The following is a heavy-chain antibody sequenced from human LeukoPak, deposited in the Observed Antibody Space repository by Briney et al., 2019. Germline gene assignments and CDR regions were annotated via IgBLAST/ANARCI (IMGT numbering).Heavy chain of an antibody. CDR3: ARDPHSSGP. Sequence: ASVKVSCKASGYTFTDYYIHWVRQAPGQGLEWMGWINPNSGGTNFAQKFQGRVTMTRDTFISTVYIELSSLRSEDTAVYYCARDPHSSGPWGQGTLVTVSS. J-gene: IGHJ5*02. CDR1: GYTFTDYY. CDR2: INPNSGGT. V-gene: IGHV1-2*02. D-gene: IGHD3-22*01.